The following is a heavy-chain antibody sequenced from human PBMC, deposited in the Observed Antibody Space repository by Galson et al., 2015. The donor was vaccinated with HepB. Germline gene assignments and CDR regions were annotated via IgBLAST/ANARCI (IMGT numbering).Heavy chain of an antibody. D-gene: IGHD2-15*01. CDR1: GFTVSSNY. J-gene: IGHJ4*02. Sequence: LRLSCAASGFTVSSNYMNWVRQAPGKGLEWVSVIYSGGSTYYADSVKGRFTISRDNSKNTLYLQMNSLRAEDTAVYYCASSALGYCSGGSCYSFDYWGQGTLVTVSS. CDR3: ASSALGYCSGGSCYSFDY. CDR2: IYSGGST. V-gene: IGHV3-53*01.